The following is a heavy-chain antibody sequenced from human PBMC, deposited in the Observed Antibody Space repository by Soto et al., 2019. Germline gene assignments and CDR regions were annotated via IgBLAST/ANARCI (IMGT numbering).Heavy chain of an antibody. J-gene: IGHJ4*02. Sequence: QLQLHRSGSGLVKPSQTLSLTCTVSGASITYGAYSWSWIRQTPGKGLEWIGYINHLETTFYNPSFESRLTLSIDRTKNQFSLNLKSMSAADRAVYFCARGGGFDSFDYWGQGILVTVSS. V-gene: IGHV4-30-2*01. CDR1: GASITYGAYS. CDR3: ARGGGFDSFDY. D-gene: IGHD3-10*01. CDR2: INHLETT.